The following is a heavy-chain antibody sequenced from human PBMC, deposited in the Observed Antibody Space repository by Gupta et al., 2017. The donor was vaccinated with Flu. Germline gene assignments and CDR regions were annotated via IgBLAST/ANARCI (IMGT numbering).Heavy chain of an antibody. V-gene: IGHV1-46*01. CDR2: INPDDDRR. CDR1: GYTFIRNY. J-gene: IGHJ4*02. Sequence: VLLVQSWAEVKEPGASVRLFCKASGYTFIRNYVHWVRQAPGQGLEWMGLINPDDDRRSYAQKCQGRVTVTSDTSTSTVYMDLINLRKEETAVYYCARQIWREYPDDFWSGDLDSWGQGTLVPVSS. CDR3: ARQIWREYPDDFWSGDLDS. D-gene: IGHD3-3*01.